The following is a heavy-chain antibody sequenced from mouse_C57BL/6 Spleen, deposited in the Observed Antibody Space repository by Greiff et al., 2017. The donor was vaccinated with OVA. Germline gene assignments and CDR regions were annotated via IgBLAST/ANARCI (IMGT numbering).Heavy chain of an antibody. CDR2: IYPGDGDT. CDR1: GYAFSSYW. Sequence: VKLQESGAELVKPGASVKISCKASGYAFSSYWMNWVKQRPGKGLEWIGQIYPGDGDTNYNGKFKGKATLTADKSSSTAYMQLSSLTSEDSAVYFCARSGRGGYAMDYWGQGTSVTVSS. CDR3: ARSGRGGYAMDY. V-gene: IGHV1-80*01. J-gene: IGHJ4*01. D-gene: IGHD3-1*01.